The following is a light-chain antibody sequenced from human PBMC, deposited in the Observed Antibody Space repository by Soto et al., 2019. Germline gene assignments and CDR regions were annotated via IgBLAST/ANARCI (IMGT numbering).Light chain of an antibody. CDR1: QSISSN. V-gene: IGKV3-15*01. Sequence: EIVMTQSPATLSVSPGERATLSCRAGQSISSNLAWYQQKPGQAPRLLIYVTSTRATGIPARFSGSGSGTEFTLTISSLQSEDFAVYYCQQYNNWPRTFGQGTKVDIK. CDR2: VTS. CDR3: QQYNNWPRT. J-gene: IGKJ1*01.